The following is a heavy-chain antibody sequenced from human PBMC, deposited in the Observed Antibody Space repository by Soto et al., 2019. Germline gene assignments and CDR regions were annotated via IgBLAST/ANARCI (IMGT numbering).Heavy chain of an antibody. CDR3: AKQVRGEGDF. CDR2: ISGSGAST. V-gene: IGHV3-23*01. D-gene: IGHD2-21*01. J-gene: IGHJ4*02. CDR1: GFTYSSNS. Sequence: QPGGSLRLSCAASGFTYSSNSMTWVRQAPGKGLEWVATISGSGASTYYAASVKGRFTISRDNSKNTLFLQMNSLRAEDTALYYCAKQVRGEGDFWGQGTLVTVSS.